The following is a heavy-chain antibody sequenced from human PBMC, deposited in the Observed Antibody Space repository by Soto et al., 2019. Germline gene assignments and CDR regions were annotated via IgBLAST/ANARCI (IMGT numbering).Heavy chain of an antibody. CDR3: AKDPPDY. CDR1: GFTFSSYG. CDR2: ISYDGSNK. V-gene: IGHV3-30*18. J-gene: IGHJ4*02. Sequence: QVQLVESGGGVVQPGRSLRLSCAASGFTFSSYGMHWVRQAPGKGLEWVAVISYDGSNKYYADSVKGRFTISRDNSKNTLYLQMTSLRAEDTAVYYCAKDPPDYWGQGTLVTVSS.